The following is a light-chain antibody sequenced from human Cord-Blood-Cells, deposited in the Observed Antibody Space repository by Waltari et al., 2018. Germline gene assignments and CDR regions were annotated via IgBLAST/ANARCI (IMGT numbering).Light chain of an antibody. J-gene: IGKJ2*01. Sequence: EIVMTQSPATLSVSPGERATLSCRASHSVSSNLAWYQQKPGQAPRLLIYGASTRATGIPARFSGSGSGTEFTLTISSLQSEDFAVYYCQQYNNWPPHTVGQGTKLEIK. CDR1: HSVSSN. CDR2: GAS. V-gene: IGKV3-15*01. CDR3: QQYNNWPPHT.